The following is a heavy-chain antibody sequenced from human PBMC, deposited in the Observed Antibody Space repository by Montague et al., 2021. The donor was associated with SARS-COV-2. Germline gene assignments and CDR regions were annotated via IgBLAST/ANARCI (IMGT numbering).Heavy chain of an antibody. J-gene: IGHJ6*03. CDR1: GGSVSSSPYY. CDR2: IAYSGRT. CDR3: ASSYYYGSGTYVYNYYMDA. D-gene: IGHD3-10*01. V-gene: IGHV4-39*01. Sequence: ETLSLTCTVAGGSVSSSPYYWGWIRQPPGRGLEWVGSIAYSGRTYFSPSVKSRLTISVDSSENQFSLRLSSVTAADTAVYYCASSYYYGSGTYVYNYYMDAWGKGTTVTVPS.